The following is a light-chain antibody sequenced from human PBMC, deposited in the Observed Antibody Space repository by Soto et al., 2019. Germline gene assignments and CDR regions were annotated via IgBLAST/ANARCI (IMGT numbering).Light chain of an antibody. CDR2: KVP. Sequence: DVVMTQSPLSLPVTLGQPASISCRSGQSLVCSDVNIHLMWFQQRPGQSPRRLIDKVPNRDSGVPDKFSGSGSGTEFTLEISRVEAEDVGVYYCMQYTYWPHTFGQGTKVDIK. CDR1: QSLVCSDVNIH. CDR3: MQYTYWPHT. V-gene: IGKV2-30*01. J-gene: IGKJ2*01.